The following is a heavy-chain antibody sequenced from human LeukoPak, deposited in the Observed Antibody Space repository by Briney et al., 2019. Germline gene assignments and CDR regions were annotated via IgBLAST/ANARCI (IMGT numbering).Heavy chain of an antibody. D-gene: IGHD5-24*01. CDR2: VSANGRTQ. V-gene: IGHV3-30*03. CDR3: AREFGHNRWYFDY. J-gene: IGHJ4*02. Sequence: GGSLRLSCAASGFTFRTYSIHWVRQAPGKGLEWVTVVSANGRTQLYSDSVKGRFTVSRDNSLNTLHLQMNSLKTEDTAVYYCAREFGHNRWYFDYWGQGALVTVSS. CDR1: GFTFRTYS.